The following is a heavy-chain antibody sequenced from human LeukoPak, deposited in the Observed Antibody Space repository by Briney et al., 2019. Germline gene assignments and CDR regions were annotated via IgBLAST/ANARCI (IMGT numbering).Heavy chain of an antibody. CDR1: GYSFTSYW. CDR3: ARRTDLGQLHYFDY. V-gene: IGHV5-51*01. D-gene: IGHD2-21*01. CDR2: IYPGDSDT. Sequence: GESPKISCKGSGYSFTSYWIGWVRQMPGKGMEWMGIIYPGDSDTRYSPSFQGQVTISADKSISTAYLQWSSLRASDTAMYYCARRTDLGQLHYFDYWGQGTLVTVSS. J-gene: IGHJ4*02.